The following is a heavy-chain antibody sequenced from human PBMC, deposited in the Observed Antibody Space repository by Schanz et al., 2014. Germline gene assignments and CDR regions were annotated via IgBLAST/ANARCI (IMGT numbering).Heavy chain of an antibody. J-gene: IGHJ5*01. CDR3: AKQHSVRGVIYLNWFDS. Sequence: EVQLVESGGGLIQPGGSLRLSCAASGFIFGSSVMAWIRQPPGRGLEWVSYIGNGGVTIYYADSVKGRFTISRDNSKNTLYLQMNSLRADDTAVYYCAKQHSVRGVIYLNWFDSWGQGTLVTVSS. CDR1: GFIFGSSV. CDR2: IGNGGVTI. D-gene: IGHD3-10*01. V-gene: IGHV3-48*01.